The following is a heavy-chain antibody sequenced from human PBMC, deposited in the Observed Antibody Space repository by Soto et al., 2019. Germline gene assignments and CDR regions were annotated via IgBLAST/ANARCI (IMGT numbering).Heavy chain of an antibody. CDR1: GYTFTSYD. CDR3: ARWDCSSTSCYHY. V-gene: IGHV1-8*02. CDR2: MNPNSGNT. Sequence: GAPVKVSCKASGYTFTSYDINCVRPATGQGLEWMGWMNPNSGNTGYAQKFQGRVTMTRNTSISTAYMELSSLRSEDTAVYYCARWDCSSTSCYHYWGQGTLVTVS. D-gene: IGHD2-2*01. J-gene: IGHJ4*02.